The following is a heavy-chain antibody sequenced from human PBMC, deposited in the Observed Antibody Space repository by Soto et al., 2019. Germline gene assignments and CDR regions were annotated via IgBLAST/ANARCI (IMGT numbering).Heavy chain of an antibody. Sequence: EVQLLESGGGLVQPGGSLRLSCAASGFTFSDYAMSWVRQAPGKGLEWVSVINSDGATYYADSVQGRVSISRDNSKSTLCLQMNSLSVEDTAIYYCASRPRGSVASTLDSWGQGSLVTVS. J-gene: IGHJ5*01. D-gene: IGHD6-19*01. CDR3: ASRPRGSVASTLDS. V-gene: IGHV3-23*01. CDR1: GFTFSDYA. CDR2: INSDGAT.